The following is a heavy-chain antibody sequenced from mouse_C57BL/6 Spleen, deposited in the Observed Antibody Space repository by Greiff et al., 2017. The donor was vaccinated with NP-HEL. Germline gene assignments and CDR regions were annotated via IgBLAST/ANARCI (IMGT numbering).Heavy chain of an antibody. CDR2: IWRGGST. CDR3: AKTENYYDYDEDAMDY. CDR1: GFSLTSYG. J-gene: IGHJ4*01. D-gene: IGHD2-4*01. Sequence: VQLQQSGPGLVQPSQSLSITCTVSGFSLTSYGVHWVRQSPGKGLEWLGVIWRGGSTDYNAAFMSRLSITKDNSKSQVFFKMNSLQADDTAIYYCAKTENYYDYDEDAMDYWGQGTSVTVSS. V-gene: IGHV2-5*01.